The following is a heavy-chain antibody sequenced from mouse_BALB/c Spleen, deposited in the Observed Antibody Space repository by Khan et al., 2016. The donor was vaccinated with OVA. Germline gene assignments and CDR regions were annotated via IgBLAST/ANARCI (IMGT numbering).Heavy chain of an antibody. J-gene: IGHJ2*01. V-gene: IGHV3-2*02. Sequence: QLEESGPGLVKPSQSLSLTCTVTGYSITSGYGWNWIRQFPGNKLEWMGYISYSGSTNYNPSLKSRISITRDPSKNQFFLQLNSVTTEDTATYYCARTARIKYWGQGTTLTVSS. CDR2: ISYSGST. CDR3: ARTARIKY. D-gene: IGHD1-2*01. CDR1: GYSITSGYG.